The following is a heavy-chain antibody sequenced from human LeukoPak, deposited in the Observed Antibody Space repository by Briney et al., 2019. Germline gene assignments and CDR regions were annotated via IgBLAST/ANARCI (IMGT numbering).Heavy chain of an antibody. Sequence: SETLSLTCTVSGGSISGYYWSWIRQPPGKGLEWIGYIYNSGSTNYNPSLKSRVTISLDTSKNQFSLKLSSVTAADTAVYYCARYYYGSGSYYYYGMDVWGQGTTVTVSS. D-gene: IGHD3-10*01. V-gene: IGHV4-59*08. J-gene: IGHJ6*02. CDR2: IYNSGST. CDR3: ARYYYGSGSYYYYGMDV. CDR1: GGSISGYY.